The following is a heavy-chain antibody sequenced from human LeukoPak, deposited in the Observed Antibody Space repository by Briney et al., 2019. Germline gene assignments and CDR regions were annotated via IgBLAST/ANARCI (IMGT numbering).Heavy chain of an antibody. Sequence: GESLKISCKGSGYSFATYWIGWVRQMARRGLELMGIIDPYDSDPRYSPSFQGQVTISADKSISTAYLQWSSLKASDTAMYYCARQTATINYFDYWGQGTLVTVSS. CDR1: GYSFATYW. CDR3: ARQTATINYFDY. CDR2: IDPYDSDP. D-gene: IGHD5-24*01. J-gene: IGHJ4*02. V-gene: IGHV5-51*01.